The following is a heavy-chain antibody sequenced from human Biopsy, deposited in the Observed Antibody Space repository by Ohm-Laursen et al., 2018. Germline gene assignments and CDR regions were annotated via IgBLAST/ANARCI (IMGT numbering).Heavy chain of an antibody. CDR2: ISWNGGSS. CDR3: AKDISIGSFAISYYYGMDV. CDR1: GFTFDDFG. D-gene: IGHD1-26*01. V-gene: IGHV3-9*01. J-gene: IGHJ6*02. Sequence: RSLRLSCAASGFTFDDFGMHWVRQAPGKGLEWVSSISWNGGSSGYADSVKGRFTISRDNARKSLYLQMNSLRPEDTALYYCAKDISIGSFAISYYYGMDVWGQGTTVTVSS.